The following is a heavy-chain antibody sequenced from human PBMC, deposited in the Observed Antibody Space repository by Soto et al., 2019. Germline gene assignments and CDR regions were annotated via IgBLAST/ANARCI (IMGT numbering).Heavy chain of an antibody. V-gene: IGHV6-1*01. D-gene: IGHD1-26*01. J-gene: IGHJ4*02. CDR1: CREIACITAA. CDR3: AREFPYNVSSYSYLEY. CDR2: TYYRSRWYN. Sequence: QCLSQIGGMSCREIACITAAGNWIRQKPSRGLEWLGRTYYRSRWYNDYAVSVKSRITVTPDTSKNQFSLHLNSVTPEGTAVYYFAREFPYNVSSYSYLEYLGQGALVTVSS.